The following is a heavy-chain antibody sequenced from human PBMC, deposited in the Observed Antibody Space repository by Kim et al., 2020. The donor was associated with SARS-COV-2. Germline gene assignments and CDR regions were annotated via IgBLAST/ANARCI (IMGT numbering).Heavy chain of an antibody. D-gene: IGHD2-15*01. Sequence: SETLSLTCTVSDGSVSGLAWIRQPPGKGLEWIGNIYSSGSIYYSPSHKSRVTMSADTSKSQFSLRLSSVAAADTAVYYCARIYSSIFYLDFWGKWTSVTV. J-gene: IGHJ6*03. CDR2: IYSSGSI. V-gene: IGHV4-39*01. CDR3: ARIYSSIFYLDF. CDR1: DGSVSGL.